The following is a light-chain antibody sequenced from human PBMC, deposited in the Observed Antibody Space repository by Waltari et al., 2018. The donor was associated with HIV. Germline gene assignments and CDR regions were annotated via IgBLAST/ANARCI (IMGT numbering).Light chain of an antibody. J-gene: IGLJ3*02. V-gene: IGLV7-43*01. Sequence: QTVVTQEPSLTVSPGGTVTLTCASTTGAVTPGFYPSWFQQKFGQPPRALIYNVTNKHSWTPARFSGPLLGGKAALTVSGVQPDDEAEYYCLLYCGDVQHWVFGGGTKLTVL. CDR3: LLYCGDVQHWV. CDR1: TGAVTPGFY. CDR2: NVT.